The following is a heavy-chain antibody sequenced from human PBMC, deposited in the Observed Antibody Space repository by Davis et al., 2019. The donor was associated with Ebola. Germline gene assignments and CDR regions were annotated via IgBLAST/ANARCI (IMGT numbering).Heavy chain of an antibody. CDR1: GGSINNYF. J-gene: IGHJ4*02. Sequence: SETLSLTCTVSGGSINNYFWSWIRQPPGKGLEWIGNIHYLGNTNYNPSLKSRVTMSVDTSKNQFSLKLSSVTAADTAVYYCARGWDSSGWQNWGQGTLVTVSS. CDR2: IHYLGNT. CDR3: ARGWDSSGWQN. D-gene: IGHD6-19*01. V-gene: IGHV4-59*01.